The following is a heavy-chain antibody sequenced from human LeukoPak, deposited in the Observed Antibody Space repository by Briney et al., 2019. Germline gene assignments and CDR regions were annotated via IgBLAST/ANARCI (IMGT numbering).Heavy chain of an antibody. CDR1: GFIFSPYA. CDR3: VRAEPPDF. D-gene: IGHD1-14*01. J-gene: IGHJ4*02. V-gene: IGHV3-30-3*01. Sequence: GGSLRLSCEASGFIFSPYAMHWVRQAPGKGLEWMALISSDGSIEYYADSVRGRFTISRDNSKNTVYLQMDSLRSEDTAVYYCVRAEPPDFWGPGTLVTVS. CDR2: ISSDGSIE.